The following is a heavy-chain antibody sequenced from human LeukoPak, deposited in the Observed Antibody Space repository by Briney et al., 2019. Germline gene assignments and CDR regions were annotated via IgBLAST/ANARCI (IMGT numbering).Heavy chain of an antibody. J-gene: IGHJ3*02. CDR2: IWYDGSNK. CDR1: GFTFSSYG. CDR3: ARDQGLAAAGTDAFDI. V-gene: IGHV3-33*01. D-gene: IGHD6-13*01. Sequence: GRSLRLSCAASGFTFSSYGMHWVRQAPGKGLEGVAVIWYDGSNKYYADSVKGRFTISRDNSKNTLYLQMNSLRAEDTAVYYCARDQGLAAAGTDAFDIWGEGTMVTVSS.